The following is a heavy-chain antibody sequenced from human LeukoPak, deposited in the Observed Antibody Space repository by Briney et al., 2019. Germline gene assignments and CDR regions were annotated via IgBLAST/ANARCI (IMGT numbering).Heavy chain of an antibody. J-gene: IGHJ6*02. CDR1: GFTFSSYG. D-gene: IGHD2-2*01. V-gene: IGHV3-30*18. CDR2: ISYDGSNK. CDR3: AKDQACSSTSCWGYYYYYYGMDV. Sequence: PGGSLRRSCAASGFTFSSYGMHWVRQAPGKGLEWVAVISYDGSNKYYADSVKGRFTISRDNSKNTLYLQMNSLRAEDTAVYYCAKDQACSSTSCWGYYYYYYGMDVWGQGTTVTVSS.